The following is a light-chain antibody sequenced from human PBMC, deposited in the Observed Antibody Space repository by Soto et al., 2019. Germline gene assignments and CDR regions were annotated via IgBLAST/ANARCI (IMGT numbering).Light chain of an antibody. J-gene: IGKJ4*01. CDR1: QSISTW. CDR3: QQYNTYPLT. V-gene: IGKV1-5*03. Sequence: DIQITQFPSTLPASVGDRFTITCRASQSISTWLAWYQQKPGKAPKLLIYKASSLEGGVPSRFSGSGYGTAFTLTISSLQPDDFATYYCQQYNTYPLTFGGGTTVEIK. CDR2: KAS.